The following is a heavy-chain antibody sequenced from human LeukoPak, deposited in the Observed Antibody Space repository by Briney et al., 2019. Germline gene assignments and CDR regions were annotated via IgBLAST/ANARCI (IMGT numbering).Heavy chain of an antibody. CDR3: AKDPSPYSGSSDLVDY. D-gene: IGHD6-6*01. V-gene: IGHV3-30*02. Sequence: GGSLRLSCAASGFTFSSYGMHWVRQAPGKGLEWVAFIRYDGSNKYYADSVKGRFTISRDNSKNTLYLQMNSLRAEDTAVYYCAKDPSPYSGSSDLVDYWGQGTLVTVSS. CDR2: IRYDGSNK. CDR1: GFTFSSYG. J-gene: IGHJ4*02.